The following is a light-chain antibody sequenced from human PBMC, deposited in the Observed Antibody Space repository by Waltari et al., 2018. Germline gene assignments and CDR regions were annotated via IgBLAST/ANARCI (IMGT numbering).Light chain of an antibody. CDR1: QSISKY. Sequence: EIVLTQSPGPLSLSPGDRATLSCRASQSISKYLAWYQQKPGQAPRLLIYQASSRAAGIPDRFSGSGSGTDFSLTISRLEPEDFAVYYCQHYESLPVTFGQGTKVEIK. V-gene: IGKV3-20*01. CDR2: QAS. J-gene: IGKJ1*01. CDR3: QHYESLPVT.